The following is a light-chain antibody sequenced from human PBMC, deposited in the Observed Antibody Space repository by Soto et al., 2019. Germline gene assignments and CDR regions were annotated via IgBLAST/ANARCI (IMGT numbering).Light chain of an antibody. CDR2: EVN. V-gene: IGLV2-8*01. Sequence: QSVLTQPPSASGSPGQSVTISCTGTSSDVGGYDFVTWYQQYPGKAPKLIIYEVNTRPSGVPDRFSGSKSGNTASLTVSGLQADDEADYFCTSYAGNNYAVFGGGTKLTVL. J-gene: IGLJ2*01. CDR1: SSDVGGYDF. CDR3: TSYAGNNYAV.